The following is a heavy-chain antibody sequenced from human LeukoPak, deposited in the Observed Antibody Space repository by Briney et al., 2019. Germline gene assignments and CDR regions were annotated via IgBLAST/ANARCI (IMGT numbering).Heavy chain of an antibody. V-gene: IGHV3-33*01. CDR2: IWYDGSRD. Sequence: SGTSLRLSCAASGFTFRNYGMNRVRQAPGKGLEWVALIWYDGSRDYYVDFVKGRFTVSRDNSKNTLYLQMKNLRAEDTAVYYCATVRGSDWYMDYWGQGTLVTVSS. J-gene: IGHJ4*02. D-gene: IGHD6-19*01. CDR3: ATVRGSDWYMDY. CDR1: GFTFRNYG.